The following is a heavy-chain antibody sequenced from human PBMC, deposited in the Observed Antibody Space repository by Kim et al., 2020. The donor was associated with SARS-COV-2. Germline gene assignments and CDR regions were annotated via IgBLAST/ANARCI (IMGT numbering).Heavy chain of an antibody. CDR2: RT. CDR3: ARLRGMRDY. Sequence: RTNYTPSLKSRVTISVATSKNQCSLKLSSVTAADTAVYYCARLRGMRDYWGQGTLVTVSS. V-gene: IGHV4-34*01. D-gene: IGHD3-10*01. J-gene: IGHJ4*02.